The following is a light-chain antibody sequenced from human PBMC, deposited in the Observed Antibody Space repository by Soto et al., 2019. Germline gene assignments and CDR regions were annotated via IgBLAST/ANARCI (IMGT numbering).Light chain of an antibody. V-gene: IGKV3-15*01. Sequence: EIAMTQSPATLYVSPGERATLSCRASQSGSSNLAWYQQKPGQAPRLLIYGASTRATGIPARFSGSGSGTEFTLTISILQSEDFAVYYCQQYNTWPPYTFGQGTKLEIK. J-gene: IGKJ2*01. CDR1: QSGSSN. CDR2: GAS. CDR3: QQYNTWPPYT.